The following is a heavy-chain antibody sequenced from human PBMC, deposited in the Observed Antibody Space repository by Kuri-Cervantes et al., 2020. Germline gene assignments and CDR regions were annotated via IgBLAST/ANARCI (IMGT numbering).Heavy chain of an antibody. J-gene: IGHJ5*02. Sequence: SLKISCAASGFTFDDYAMHWVRQAPGEGLGWVSGISWNSGSIGYADSVKGRITISRDNAKNSLYLQMNSLRAEDASLYYCAKGATTVNHLGWFDPWGQGTLVTVSS. D-gene: IGHD3-16*01. CDR2: ISWNSGSI. CDR3: AKGATTVNHLGWFDP. V-gene: IGHV3-9*01. CDR1: GFTFDDYA.